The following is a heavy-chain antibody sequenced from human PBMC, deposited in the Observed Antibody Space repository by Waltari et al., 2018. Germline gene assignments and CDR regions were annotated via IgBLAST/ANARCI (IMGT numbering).Heavy chain of an antibody. V-gene: IGHV4-31*03. CDR1: GGSISSGGYY. CDR2: IFYRGIT. J-gene: IGHJ4*02. CDR3: ARYPQDYFDS. Sequence: QVQLRESGPGLVKPSQTLSLTCPVSGGSISSGGYYWSWLRQNPGKGLEWIGNIFYRGITYYNPSLKSRVIMSVDTSKNQFSLRLNSVTAADTAVYYCARYPQDYFDSWGQGSLVTVSS.